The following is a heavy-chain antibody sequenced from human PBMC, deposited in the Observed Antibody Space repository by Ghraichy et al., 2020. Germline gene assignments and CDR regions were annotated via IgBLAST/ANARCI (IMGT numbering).Heavy chain of an antibody. V-gene: IGHV3-21*01. CDR2: ISNFNSYI. D-gene: IGHD3-10*01. Sequence: GGSLRLSCVTSGFTFSNYGMNWVRQAPGKGLEWVSSISNFNSYIYYADSVKGRFTISRDNAKNSLYLQMNSLRVEDTAIYYCARDLEASPFYLTRNWLDPWGQGTLATVSS. CDR1: GFTFSNYG. CDR3: ARDLEASPFYLTRNWLDP. J-gene: IGHJ5*02.